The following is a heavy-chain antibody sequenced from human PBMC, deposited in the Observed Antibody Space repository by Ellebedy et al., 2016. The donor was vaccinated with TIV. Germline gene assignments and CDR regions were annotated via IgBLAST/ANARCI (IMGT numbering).Heavy chain of an antibody. CDR2: IYHSGST. Sequence: MPSETLSLTCTVSGGSISSYYWSWIRQPPGKGLEWIGYIYHSGSTYYNPSLKSRVTISVDRSKNQFSLKLSSVTAADTAVYYCARGDSVEPVYFDYWGQGTLVTVSS. D-gene: IGHD5-24*01. CDR1: GGSISSYY. V-gene: IGHV4-59*12. CDR3: ARGDSVEPVYFDY. J-gene: IGHJ4*02.